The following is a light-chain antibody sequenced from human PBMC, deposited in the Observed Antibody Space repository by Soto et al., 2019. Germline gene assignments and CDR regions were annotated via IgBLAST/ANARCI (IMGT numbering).Light chain of an antibody. Sequence: QSALTQPASVSGSPGQSITLSCTGTSSDVGSYNLVSWYQQHPGKAPKLMIYEGSKRPSGVSNRFSGSKSGNTASLTISGLQAEDEADYYCCSFAGGNTFVFGTGTKVTAL. CDR1: SSDVGSYNL. CDR3: CSFAGGNTFV. CDR2: EGS. V-gene: IGLV2-23*03. J-gene: IGLJ1*01.